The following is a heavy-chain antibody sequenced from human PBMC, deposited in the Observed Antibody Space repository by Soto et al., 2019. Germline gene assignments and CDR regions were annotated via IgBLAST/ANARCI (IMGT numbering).Heavy chain of an antibody. V-gene: IGHV4-59*01. D-gene: IGHD3-16*01. CDR2: IYYSGST. CDR1: GGSISTYY. CDR3: ARGGKLGAYFDY. Sequence: QVQLQESGPGLVKPSETLSLTCTVSGGSISTYYWIWIRQPPGKGLEWIGYIYYSGSTDYNPSLKSRVTISVDTPKNQFSLNLTSVTAADTAVYYCARGGKLGAYFDYWGQGTLVTVSS. J-gene: IGHJ4*02.